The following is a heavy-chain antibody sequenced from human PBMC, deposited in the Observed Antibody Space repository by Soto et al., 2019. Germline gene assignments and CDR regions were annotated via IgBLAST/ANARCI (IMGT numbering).Heavy chain of an antibody. CDR3: ARGGRYYYDSSGYYYYYYGMDV. Sequence: ASVKVSCKASGYTFTGYYMHWVRQAPGQGLEWMGWINPNSGVTNYAQKFQGWVTITRDTSISTAYMELSRLRSDDTAVYYCARGGRYYYDSSGYYYYYYGMDVWGQGTTVTVSS. CDR2: INPNSGVT. V-gene: IGHV1-2*04. CDR1: GYTFTGYY. D-gene: IGHD3-22*01. J-gene: IGHJ6*02.